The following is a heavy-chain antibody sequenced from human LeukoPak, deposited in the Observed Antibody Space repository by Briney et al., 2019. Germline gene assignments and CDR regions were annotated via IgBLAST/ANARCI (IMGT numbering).Heavy chain of an antibody. V-gene: IGHV3-30-3*01. CDR2: ISLDGSTE. CDR3: MRDYMGWFDP. CDR1: GFSLSNFQ. D-gene: IGHD3-10*01. Sequence: AGGSLRLSCVASGFSLSNFQMYWVRQAPGKGLEWLSIISLDGSTEFYADPVKGRFTISRDTASNTMHLEMNNLRTEDTAVYYCMRDYMGWFDPWGQGTLVTVSS. J-gene: IGHJ5*02.